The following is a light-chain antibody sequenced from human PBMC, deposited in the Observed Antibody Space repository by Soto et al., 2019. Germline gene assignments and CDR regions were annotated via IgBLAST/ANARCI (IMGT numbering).Light chain of an antibody. V-gene: IGKV3-20*01. Sequence: DIVLTQSPGTLSLSPGERATLSCRASQTVTTTSLSWYQQKPGQAPRLLIYGASSRATGIPDKFSGSGSGTDFTLTISRLEPDDFAVYYCQHYGSSSWAFGQGTKVDIK. CDR1: QTVTTTS. J-gene: IGKJ1*01. CDR3: QHYGSSSWA. CDR2: GAS.